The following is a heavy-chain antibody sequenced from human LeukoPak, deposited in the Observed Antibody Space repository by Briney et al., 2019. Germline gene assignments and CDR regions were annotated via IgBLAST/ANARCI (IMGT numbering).Heavy chain of an antibody. J-gene: IGHJ4*02. D-gene: IGHD2-2*01. V-gene: IGHV3-7*01. CDR2: IKQDGSEK. CDR3: ARGEEYCSSANCPWSFAY. Sequence: PGGSLRLSCAPSGFIFSTYWVSWVRQAPGKGMGWVANIKQDGSEKYYVDSVKGRFTISRDNGKNSLFLQMNSLRAEDTAVYYCARGEEYCSSANCPWSFAYWGQGTLVAVSS. CDR1: GFIFSTYW.